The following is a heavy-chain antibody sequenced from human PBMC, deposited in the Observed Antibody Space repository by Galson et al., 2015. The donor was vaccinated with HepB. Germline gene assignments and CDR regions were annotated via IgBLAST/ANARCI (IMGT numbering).Heavy chain of an antibody. CDR2: INPYNRET. Sequence: SCKASGYTFSSYSITWVRQAPGQGLEWMAWINPYNRETHFARKFQGRVTLTTNTFTSTAYMELRSLRSDDTAVYYCARGAVVEVVGGTQNNWFGPWGQGTLVTVSS. D-gene: IGHD2-15*01. V-gene: IGHV1-18*01. CDR3: ARGAVVEVVGGTQNNWFGP. CDR1: GYTFSSYS. J-gene: IGHJ5*02.